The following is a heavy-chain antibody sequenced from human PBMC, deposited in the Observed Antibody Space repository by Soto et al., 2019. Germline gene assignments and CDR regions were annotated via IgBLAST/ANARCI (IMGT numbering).Heavy chain of an antibody. D-gene: IGHD2-15*01. CDR2: IYYSGST. Sequence: QLQLQESGPGLVKPSETLSLTCTVSGGSISSSSYFWGWIRQPPGKGLEWIGSIYYSGSTSCNPSLKSRVTISVDTSKNQFSLKLSSVTAADPAVYYCARHTLDYGLDVWGQGTTVTVAS. V-gene: IGHV4-39*01. CDR1: GGSISSSSYF. J-gene: IGHJ6*02. CDR3: ARHTLDYGLDV.